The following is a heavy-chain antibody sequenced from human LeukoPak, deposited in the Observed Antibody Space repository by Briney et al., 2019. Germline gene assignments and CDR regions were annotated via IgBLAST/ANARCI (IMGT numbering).Heavy chain of an antibody. J-gene: IGHJ4*02. CDR3: ARGDDYGDRSEHYFDY. Sequence: GGSLRLSCAASGFTFSSYWMHWVRQAPGKGLVWVSRIFNPGGATAYVDSVKGRFTISRDNSKNTLYLQMNSLRAEDTAVYYCARGDDYGDRSEHYFDYWGQGTLVTVSS. CDR2: IFNPGGAT. CDR1: GFTFSSYW. V-gene: IGHV3-74*01. D-gene: IGHD4-17*01.